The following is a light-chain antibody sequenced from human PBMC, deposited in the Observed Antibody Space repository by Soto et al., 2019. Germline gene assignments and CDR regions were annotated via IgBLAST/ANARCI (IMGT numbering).Light chain of an antibody. V-gene: IGKV1-39*01. J-gene: IGKJ1*01. Sequence: DIRMNQSPSSLSASIGDTVTITCRASQSITNYLTWFQQKPGKAPSLLIFAADNLQDGVPSRFSGSGSGRDFSLTISSLQPEDFATYYCQQSYDMPWTFGQGTKVDIK. CDR3: QQSYDMPWT. CDR1: QSITNY. CDR2: AAD.